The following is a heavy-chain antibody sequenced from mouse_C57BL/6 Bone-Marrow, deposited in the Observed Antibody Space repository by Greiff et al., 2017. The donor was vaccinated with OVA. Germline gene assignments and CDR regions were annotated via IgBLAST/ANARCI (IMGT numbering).Heavy chain of an antibody. D-gene: IGHD2-1*01. V-gene: IGHV1-47*01. CDR3: ARWGYFGIWVYFDY. CDR2: FHPFNDDT. CDR1: GYTFTTYP. Sequence: VQLVESGAELVKPGASVKMSCKASGYTFTTYPIEWMKQNHGKSLEWIGNFHPFNDDTKYNEKFKGKATLTGENSSSTVYLELSRLTSDDSAVYDMARWGYFGIWVYFDYWGQGTTLTVSS. J-gene: IGHJ2*01.